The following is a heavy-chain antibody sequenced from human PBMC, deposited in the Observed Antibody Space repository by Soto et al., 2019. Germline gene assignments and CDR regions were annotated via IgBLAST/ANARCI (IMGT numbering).Heavy chain of an antibody. CDR1: RFSFSSYE. CDR3: ARGGGYCTPTSCAIDS. CDR2: VSLTGDRT. V-gene: IGHV3-23*01. D-gene: IGHD2-8*01. Sequence: EVQLLESGGGLVQPGGSLSLSCVASRFSFSSYEMSWVRQAAGKGLEWVSRVSLTGDRTNYAGSVKGRFTVSRDNFKNTLYLEMDSLRPEDTAIYYCARGGGYCTPTSCAIDSWGRGTPVTVSS. J-gene: IGHJ4*02.